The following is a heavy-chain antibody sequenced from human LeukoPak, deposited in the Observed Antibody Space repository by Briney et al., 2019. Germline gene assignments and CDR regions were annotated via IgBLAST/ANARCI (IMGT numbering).Heavy chain of an antibody. V-gene: IGHV4-30-2*01. D-gene: IGHD2-21*01. Sequence: SETLSLTCAVSGGSISSGGYSWSWIRQPPGKGLEWIGYIYHSGSTYYNPSLKSRVTISVDRSKNQFSLKLSSVTAADTAVYYCARAAYSDWFDPWGQGTLVTVSS. CDR3: ARAAYSDWFDP. CDR1: GGSISSGGYS. J-gene: IGHJ5*02. CDR2: IYHSGST.